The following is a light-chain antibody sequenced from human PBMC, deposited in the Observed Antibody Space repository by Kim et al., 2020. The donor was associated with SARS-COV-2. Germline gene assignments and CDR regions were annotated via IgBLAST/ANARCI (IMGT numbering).Light chain of an antibody. V-gene: IGKV3-20*01. CDR2: DAS. CDR1: QRVSSRY. J-gene: IGKJ1*01. CDR3: LQYGSSPRT. Sequence: IVLTQSPGTLSLSPGDRATLSCRASQRVSSRYIAWYQQKPGQAPRLLIYDASRRATGIPERFSGSGSATDFSLTISRLESEDFAVYSCLQYGSSPRTFGQGTKVDIK.